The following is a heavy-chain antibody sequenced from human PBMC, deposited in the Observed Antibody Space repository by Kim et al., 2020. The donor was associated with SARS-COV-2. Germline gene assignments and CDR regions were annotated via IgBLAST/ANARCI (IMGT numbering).Heavy chain of an antibody. CDR1: GFTFDDYA. Sequence: GGSLRLSCAASGFTFDDYAMHWVRQAPGKGLEWVSGISWNSGSIGYADSVKGRFTISRDNAKNSLYLQMNSLRAEDTALYYCAKDKWWDSYDISTLFDYWGQGTLVTVSS. V-gene: IGHV3-9*01. CDR3: AKDKWWDSYDISTLFDY. CDR2: ISWNSGSI. D-gene: IGHD3-9*01. J-gene: IGHJ4*02.